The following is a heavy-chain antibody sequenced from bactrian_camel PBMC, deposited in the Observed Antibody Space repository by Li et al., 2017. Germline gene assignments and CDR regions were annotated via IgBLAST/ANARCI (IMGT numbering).Heavy chain of an antibody. CDR2: IDSDGTT. Sequence: HVQLVESGGGSAQVGGSLRLSCTASGLTTTHNAVAWFRQIPGKEREGVAAIDSDGTTSIADSVKGRFTISRDNAKNTLYLQMNNLKPEDTAMYYCAADRALDDDCYVGSLYTDFAYWGQGTQVTVS. CDR1: GLTTTHNA. CDR3: AADRALDDDCYVGSLYTDFAY. D-gene: IGHD3*01. J-gene: IGHJ6*01. V-gene: IGHV3S53*01.